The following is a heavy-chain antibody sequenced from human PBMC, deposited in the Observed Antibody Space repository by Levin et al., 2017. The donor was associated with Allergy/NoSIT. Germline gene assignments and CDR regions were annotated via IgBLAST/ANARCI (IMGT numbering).Heavy chain of an antibody. CDR2: SNTHTGNP. J-gene: IGHJ3*02. Sequence: PVASVKVSCKASGYTFTTYAMNWVRQAPGQGLEWMGWSNTHTGNPTYAPGFTGRFVFSLDTSVNTAYMEISNLKAEDTAMYYCAKDSSGRPFDIWGQGTMVTVSS. D-gene: IGHD3-22*01. CDR1: GYTFTTYA. V-gene: IGHV7-4-1*02. CDR3: AKDSSGRPFDI.